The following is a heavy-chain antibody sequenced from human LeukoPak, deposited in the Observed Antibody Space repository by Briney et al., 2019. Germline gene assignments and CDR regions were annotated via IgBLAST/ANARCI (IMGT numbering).Heavy chain of an antibody. Sequence: PSETLSLTCTVAGLSISSSSYYWGWLRQPPGKGLDWSGSIYYSESTYYNPSLKSRVTISVDTSKNQFSMKLSSVTAADTAVYYCARDEVYCSSTSCYKVYYYGMDVWGQGTTVTVSS. CDR1: GLSISSSSYY. J-gene: IGHJ6*02. D-gene: IGHD2-2*02. CDR3: ARDEVYCSSTSCYKVYYYGMDV. CDR2: IYYSEST. V-gene: IGHV4-39*07.